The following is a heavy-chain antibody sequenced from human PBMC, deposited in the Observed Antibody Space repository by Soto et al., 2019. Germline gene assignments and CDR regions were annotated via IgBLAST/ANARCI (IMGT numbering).Heavy chain of an antibody. CDR3: AGYTAMVTYYFDY. CDR2: IYYSGST. D-gene: IGHD5-18*01. Sequence: QVQLQESGPGLVKPSQTLSLTCTVSGGSISSGDYYWSWIHQPPGKGLEWIGYIYYSGSTYYNPSLKSRVTISVDTSKNQFSLKLSSVTAADTAVYYCAGYTAMVTYYFDYWGQGTLVTVSS. V-gene: IGHV4-30-4*01. J-gene: IGHJ4*02. CDR1: GGSISSGDYY.